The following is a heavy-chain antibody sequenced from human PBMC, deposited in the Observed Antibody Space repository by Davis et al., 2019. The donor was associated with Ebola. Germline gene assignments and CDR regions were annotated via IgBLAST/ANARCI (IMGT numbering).Heavy chain of an antibody. CDR2: IKQDGSEK. Sequence: PGGSLRLSCAASGFTFSSYWMSWVRQAPGKGLEWVANIKQDGSEKYYVDSVKGRFTISRDNAKNSLYLQMNSLRAEDTAVYYCARGTCVLRAVAGTADYYYYMDVWGKGTTVTVSS. V-gene: IGHV3-7*03. J-gene: IGHJ6*03. CDR3: ARGTCVLRAVAGTADYYYYMDV. CDR1: GFTFSSYW. D-gene: IGHD6-19*01.